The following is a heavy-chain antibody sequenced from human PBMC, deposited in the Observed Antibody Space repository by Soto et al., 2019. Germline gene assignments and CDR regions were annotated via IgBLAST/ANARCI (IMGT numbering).Heavy chain of an antibody. J-gene: IGHJ5*02. V-gene: IGHV1-8*01. CDR1: GYTFTSYD. Sequence: ASVKVSCKASGYTFTSYDINWVRQATGQGLEWMGWMNPNSGNTGYAQKFQGRVTMTRNTSISTAYMELSSLRSEDTAVYYCARDGHAYCGGDCYHRDLDPWGQGTLVTVSS. CDR3: ARDGHAYCGGDCYHRDLDP. CDR2: MNPNSGNT. D-gene: IGHD2-21*01.